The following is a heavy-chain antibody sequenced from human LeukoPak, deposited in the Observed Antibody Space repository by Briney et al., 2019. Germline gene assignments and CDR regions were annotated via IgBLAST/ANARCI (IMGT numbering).Heavy chain of an antibody. CDR1: GYTFTSYG. V-gene: IGHV1-18*01. D-gene: IGHD3-22*01. CDR2: ISAYNGNT. Sequence: ASVKVSCKASGYTFTSYGISWVRQAPGQGLEWMGWISAYNGNTNYAQKLQGRVTMTTDTSTSTAYMELRSLRSDDTAVYYCARTYSHYYDSSGHYYFDYWGQGTLVTVSS. J-gene: IGHJ4*02. CDR3: ARTYSHYYDSSGHYYFDY.